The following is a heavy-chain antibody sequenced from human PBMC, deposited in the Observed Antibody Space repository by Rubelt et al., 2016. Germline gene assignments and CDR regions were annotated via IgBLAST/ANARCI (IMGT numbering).Heavy chain of an antibody. CDR1: GGSISPNY. CDR3: ARDLGRSGYASCSDY. D-gene: IGHD5-12*01. J-gene: IGHJ4*02. V-gene: IGHV4-59*12. Sequence: QVQLQESGPGLVKPSETLSLTCTVSGGSISPNYWSWIRQPPGKGLEWIGYVFYTGSANYNPSLTSRVTISVDTSRNQFSLKRSAVTAADTAVYYCARDLGRSGYASCSDYWGQGTLVTVSS. CDR2: VFYTGSA.